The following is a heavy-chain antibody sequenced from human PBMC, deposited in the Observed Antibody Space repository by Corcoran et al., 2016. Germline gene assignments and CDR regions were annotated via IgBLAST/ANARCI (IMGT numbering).Heavy chain of an antibody. Sequence: QVQLVQSGAEVKKPGASVKVSCKASGYTFTGYYMHWVRQAPGQGLEWMGWINPNSGDTNYAQKFQGRVTMTRDTSISTAYMELSRLRSDDTAVYYCARDHSWSAHSGYDRDLDYWGQGTLVTVSS. J-gene: IGHJ4*02. D-gene: IGHD5-12*01. CDR3: ARDHSWSAHSGYDRDLDY. V-gene: IGHV1-2*02. CDR1: GYTFTGYY. CDR2: INPNSGDT.